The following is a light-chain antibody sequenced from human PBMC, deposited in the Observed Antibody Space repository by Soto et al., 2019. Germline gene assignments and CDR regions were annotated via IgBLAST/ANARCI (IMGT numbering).Light chain of an antibody. V-gene: IGKV2-28*01. CDR2: LGS. CDR3: MQALQSPWT. CDR1: QSLLHSNGYTY. J-gene: IGKJ1*01. Sequence: DIVMTQSPLSLPVTPGEPASISCRSSQSLLHSNGYTYLDWYLQKPGQSPHLLIYLGSNRASGVPDRFSGSGSGTDFTLKISRVEAEDVGVYYCMQALQSPWTFDQGTKVEIK.